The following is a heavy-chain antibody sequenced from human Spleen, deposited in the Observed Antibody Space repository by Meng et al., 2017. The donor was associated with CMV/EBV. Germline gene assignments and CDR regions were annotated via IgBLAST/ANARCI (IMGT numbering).Heavy chain of an antibody. D-gene: IGHD2-21*01. Sequence: GGSLRLSCAASGFTFSSYGMHWVRQAPGKGLEWVAFIRYDGSYKEYVDPVKGRFTISRDNSKNLLNLQMNDLRAEDSAVYYCALCGGALSGHHYYYGLDVWGQGTTVTVSS. V-gene: IGHV3-30*02. CDR2: IRYDGSYK. J-gene: IGHJ6*02. CDR3: ALCGGALSGHHYYYGLDV. CDR1: GFTFSSYG.